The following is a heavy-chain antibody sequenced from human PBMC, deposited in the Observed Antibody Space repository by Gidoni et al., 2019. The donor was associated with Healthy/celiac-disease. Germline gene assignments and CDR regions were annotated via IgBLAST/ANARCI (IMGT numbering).Heavy chain of an antibody. D-gene: IGHD3-22*01. CDR3: AKGSMIVINWYFDL. CDR2: MSGSGGST. V-gene: IGHV3-23*01. Sequence: EVQLLESGGGLVQPGGSLRLSCAASGFTFSSYAMSWVRQAPGKGLEWLSAMSGSGGSTYYADSVKGRFTISRDNSKNTLFLQMNSLRAEDTAVYYCAKGSMIVINWYFDLWGRGTLVTVSS. CDR1: GFTFSSYA. J-gene: IGHJ2*01.